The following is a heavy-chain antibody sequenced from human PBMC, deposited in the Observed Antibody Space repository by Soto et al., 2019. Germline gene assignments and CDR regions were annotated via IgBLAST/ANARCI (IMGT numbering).Heavy chain of an antibody. V-gene: IGHV3-33*01. Sequence: PGGSLRLSCSASGFTFSSHGMHWVRQAPGKGLEWVAVIWYDGTTKYYADSVKGRFTVSRDNAKNTLFLYISSLRAEDTAVYYCAGGKLRRYYFDYWGQGTLVTVSS. CDR1: GFTFSSHG. D-gene: IGHD2-15*01. CDR3: AGGKLRRYYFDY. J-gene: IGHJ4*02. CDR2: IWYDGTTK.